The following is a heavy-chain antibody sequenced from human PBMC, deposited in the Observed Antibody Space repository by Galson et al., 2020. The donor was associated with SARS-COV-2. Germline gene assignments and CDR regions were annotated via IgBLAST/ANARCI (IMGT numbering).Heavy chain of an antibody. D-gene: IGHD6-13*01. V-gene: IGHV3-30*16. Sequence: GGSLRLSCAASGFTFSGQAMHWVRQAPGKGLEWVGIISYDGTTRYNGDSVKGRFTISRDNSKNTLFRQMNNLRPEDTATYYCARETDDYSSSWYDYWGQGTRVTVSS. J-gene: IGHJ4*02. CDR3: ARETDDYSSSWYDY. CDR1: GFTFSGQA. CDR2: ISYDGTTR.